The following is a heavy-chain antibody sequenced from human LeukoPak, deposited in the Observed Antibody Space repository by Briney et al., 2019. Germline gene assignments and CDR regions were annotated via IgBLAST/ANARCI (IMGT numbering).Heavy chain of an antibody. CDR1: GFSFSRYS. J-gene: IGHJ4*02. D-gene: IGHD3-22*01. CDR2: ISISSGYI. CDR3: AKTYYYDSVGYSPFDY. V-gene: IGHV3-21*01. Sequence: GGSLRLSCVASGFSFSRYSMNWVRQAPGKGLERVSSISISSGYIYYADSVKGRFTISRDNAKNSLYLQMNSLRAEDTAIYYCAKTYYYDSVGYSPFDYWGQGSRVIVS.